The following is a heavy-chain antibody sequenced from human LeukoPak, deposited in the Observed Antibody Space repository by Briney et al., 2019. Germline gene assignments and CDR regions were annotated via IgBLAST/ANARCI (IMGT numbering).Heavy chain of an antibody. CDR1: GFTFSSYG. V-gene: IGHV3-48*03. CDR2: ISSSGSTI. J-gene: IGHJ4*02. Sequence: PGGSLRLSCAASGFTFSSYGMNWVRQAPGKGLEWVSYISSSGSTIYYADSVKGRFTISRDNAKNSLYLQMNSLRAEDTAVYYCARIVDCSSTSCYDYWGQGTLVTVSS. CDR3: ARIVDCSSTSCYDY. D-gene: IGHD2-2*01.